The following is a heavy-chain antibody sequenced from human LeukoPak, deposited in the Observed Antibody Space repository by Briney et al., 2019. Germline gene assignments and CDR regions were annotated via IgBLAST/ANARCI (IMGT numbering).Heavy chain of an antibody. Sequence: PGGSLRLSCAASGFTFSNYGMHWVRQAPGKGLEWVAFIRYDGNNKYYADSVKGRFTISRDNSKNTLYLQMNSLRAEDTAVYYCARRGRGYESYYFDYWGQGTLVTVSS. CDR1: GFTFSNYG. D-gene: IGHD5-18*01. CDR3: ARRGRGYESYYFDY. V-gene: IGHV3-30*02. J-gene: IGHJ4*02. CDR2: IRYDGNNK.